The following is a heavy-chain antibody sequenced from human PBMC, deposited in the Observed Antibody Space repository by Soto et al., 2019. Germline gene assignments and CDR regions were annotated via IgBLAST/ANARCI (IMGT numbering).Heavy chain of an antibody. Sequence: GASVKVSCKASGYTFTSYGISWVRQAPGQGLEWMGWISAYNGNTNYAQKLQGRVTMTTDTSTSTAYMELRGLRSDDTAVYFYAQYPEPIWFYYRAQRTPVPVSA. CDR2: ISAYNGNT. D-gene: IGHD2-2*02. V-gene: IGHV1-18*01. J-gene: IGHJ4*01. CDR3: AQYPEPIWFYY. CDR1: GYTFTSYG.